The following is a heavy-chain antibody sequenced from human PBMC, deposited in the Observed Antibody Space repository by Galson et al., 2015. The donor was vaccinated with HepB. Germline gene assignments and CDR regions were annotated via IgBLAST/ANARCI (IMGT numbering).Heavy chain of an antibody. CDR2: ISYDGSNK. Sequence: SLRLSCAASGFTFSSYAMHWVRQAPGKGLEWVAVISYDGSNKYYADSVKGRFTISRDNSKNTLYLQMNSLRAEDTAVYYCARGGYYGESTSFDPWGQGTLVTVSS. J-gene: IGHJ5*02. CDR3: ARGGYYGESTSFDP. V-gene: IGHV3-30-3*01. CDR1: GFTFSSYA. D-gene: IGHD2/OR15-2a*01.